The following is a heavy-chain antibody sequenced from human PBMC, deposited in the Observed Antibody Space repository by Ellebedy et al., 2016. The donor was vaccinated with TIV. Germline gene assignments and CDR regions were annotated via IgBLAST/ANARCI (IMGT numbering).Heavy chain of an antibody. CDR1: GGSMTSGDYY. CDR2: IFHSGSI. CDR3: ATQGVIRDPDAFDI. V-gene: IGHV4-61*08. J-gene: IGHJ3*02. Sequence: SETLSLTXTVSGGSMTSGDYYWTWIRQPPGKGLEWIGYIFHSGSINYSPSLKSRVTISVDTSKKQFSLKLNSVTAADTAVYYCATQGVIRDPDAFDIWGQGTMVTVSS. D-gene: IGHD3-10*01.